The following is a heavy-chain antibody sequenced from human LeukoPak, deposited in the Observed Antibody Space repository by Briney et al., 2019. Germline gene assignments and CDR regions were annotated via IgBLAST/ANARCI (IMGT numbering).Heavy chain of an antibody. J-gene: IGHJ5*02. CDR3: ARDGSGSLAGWFDP. CDR1: GASISSYY. D-gene: IGHD3-10*01. V-gene: IGHV4-59*01. CDR2: IYYSGST. Sequence: SETLSLTCTVSGASISSYYWSWVRQPPGKGLEWIGYIYYSGSTNYNPSLKSRVTISVDTSKNQFSLKLSSVTAADTAVYYCARDGSGSLAGWFDPWGQGTLVTVSS.